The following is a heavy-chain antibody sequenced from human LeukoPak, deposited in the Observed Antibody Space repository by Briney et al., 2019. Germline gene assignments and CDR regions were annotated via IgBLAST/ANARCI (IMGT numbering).Heavy chain of an antibody. D-gene: IGHD2-15*01. J-gene: IGHJ5*02. CDR2: IYYSGST. Sequence: SQTLSLTCTVSGGSISSGDYYWSWIRQPPGKGLEWIGYIYYSGSTYYNPSLESRVTISVDTSKNQFSLKLSSVTAADTAVYYCAREIVVVVAATRDLNWFDPWGQGTLVTVSS. CDR1: GGSISSGDYY. V-gene: IGHV4-30-4*01. CDR3: AREIVVVVAATRDLNWFDP.